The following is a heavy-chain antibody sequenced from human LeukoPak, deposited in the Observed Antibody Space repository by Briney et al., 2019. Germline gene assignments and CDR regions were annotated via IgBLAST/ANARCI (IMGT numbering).Heavy chain of an antibody. Sequence: PGGSLRLSCAASGFTFSSYSMNWVRQAPGKGLEWVSSISSSSSYIYYADSVKGRFTISRDNAKNSLYLQMNSLRAEDTAVYYCARENYDSSGYYSHDAFDIWGQGTMVTVSS. V-gene: IGHV3-21*01. CDR2: ISSSSSYI. CDR1: GFTFSSYS. J-gene: IGHJ3*02. D-gene: IGHD3-22*01. CDR3: ARENYDSSGYYSHDAFDI.